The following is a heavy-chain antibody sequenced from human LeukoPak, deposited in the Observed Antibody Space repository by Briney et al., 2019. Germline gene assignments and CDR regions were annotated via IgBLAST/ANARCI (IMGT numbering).Heavy chain of an antibody. J-gene: IGHJ4*02. Sequence: PSETLSLTCTVSGDSISSSSYYWGWLRQPPGKDLEWIGSIYYSGSTYYNPPLKSRVTISVDTSKNQFSLKLSSVTAADTAVYYCARPYRGGWGGGYDYWGQGTLVTVSS. D-gene: IGHD6-19*01. CDR2: IYYSGST. V-gene: IGHV4-39*01. CDR1: GDSISSSSYY. CDR3: ARPYRGGWGGGYDY.